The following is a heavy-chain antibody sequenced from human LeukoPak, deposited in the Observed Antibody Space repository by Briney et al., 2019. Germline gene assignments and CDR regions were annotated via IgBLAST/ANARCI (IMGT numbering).Heavy chain of an antibody. J-gene: IGHJ4*02. V-gene: IGHV1-2*06. D-gene: IGHD3-9*01. CDR1: GYTFTGYY. CDR2: INPNSGGT. CDR3: ASRYYDILTGYSD. Sequence: ASVKVSCKASGYTFTGYYMHWVRQAPGQGLEWMGRINPNSGGTNYAQKFQGRVTMTRDTSISTAYMELSRLRSDDTAVYYCASRYYDILTGYSDWGQGTLVTVSS.